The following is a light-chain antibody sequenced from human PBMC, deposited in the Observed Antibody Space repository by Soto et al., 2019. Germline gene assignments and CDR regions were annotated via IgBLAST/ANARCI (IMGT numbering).Light chain of an antibody. J-gene: IGKJ4*01. CDR1: QSVNSY. CDR2: GAS. Sequence: ETVMTQSPATLSVSPGERATLSCRAGQSVNSYLAWYQQKPGQAPRLLIRGASARATGIPARFSGSGSGTAFTLTISSLQSEDFAVYYCQQYNQWPLTFGGGTKVEI. V-gene: IGKV3-15*01. CDR3: QQYNQWPLT.